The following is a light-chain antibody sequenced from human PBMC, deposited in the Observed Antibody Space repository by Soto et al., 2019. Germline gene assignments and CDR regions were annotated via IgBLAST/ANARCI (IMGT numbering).Light chain of an antibody. CDR1: SSNIGAGYD. V-gene: IGLV1-40*01. J-gene: IGLJ1*01. CDR2: GNS. CDR3: LSYDSSLSVYV. Sequence: QSVLTQPPSVSGAPGQRVTISCTGSSSNIGAGYDVHWYQQLPGTAPKLLIYGNSNRPSGVPDRFSGSKSGTSASLAITGLQAEDEAHYYCLSYDSSLSVYVFGTGTKLTVL.